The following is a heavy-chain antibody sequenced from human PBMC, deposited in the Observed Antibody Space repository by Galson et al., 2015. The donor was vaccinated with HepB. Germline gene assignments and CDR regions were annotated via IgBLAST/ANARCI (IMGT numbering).Heavy chain of an antibody. CDR2: TYCRSKCYN. Sequence: CAISGDSVSSNTAAWNWIRQPPSRGLEWLGRTYCRSKCYNDYALSVKSRITINADTSKNQFSLQLNSVTPEDTAVYYCARDPLTNYDVLTGRYSTAGFDCWGQGSLVTVSS. D-gene: IGHD3-9*01. V-gene: IGHV6-1*01. J-gene: IGHJ4*02. CDR1: GDSVSSNTAA. CDR3: ARDPLTNYDVLTGRYSTAGFDC.